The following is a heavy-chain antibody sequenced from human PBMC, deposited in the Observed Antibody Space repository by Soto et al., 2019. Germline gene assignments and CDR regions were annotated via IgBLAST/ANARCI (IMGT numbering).Heavy chain of an antibody. J-gene: IGHJ4*02. D-gene: IGHD2-8*02. CDR2: ISSSSSTI. CDR3: ARILLLAPGCTVY. CDR1: GFTFSSYS. V-gene: IGHV3-48*01. Sequence: GGSLRLSCAASGFTFSSYSMNWVRQAPGKGLEWVSYISSSSSTIYYADSVKGRFTISRDNAKNSLYLQMNSLRAEDTAVYYCARILLLAPGCTVYRGQGTLVTVSS.